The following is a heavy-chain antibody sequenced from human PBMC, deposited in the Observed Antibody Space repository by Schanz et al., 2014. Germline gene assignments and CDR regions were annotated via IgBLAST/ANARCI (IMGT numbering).Heavy chain of an antibody. CDR2: IGVDGTTT. D-gene: IGHD3-10*01. V-gene: IGHV3-23*01. CDR3: AKYRRYYRVSGSYRELEY. J-gene: IGHJ4*02. CDR1: GFTFSSYS. Sequence: VHLLESGGGLVQPGGSLRLSCTASGFTFSSYSMNWVRQAPGKGLEWVSVIGVDGTTTYYADSVKGRFTISRDNSKNTLYLQMNSLRPEDTAVYYCAKYRRYYRVSGSYRELEYWGQGTLVTVSS.